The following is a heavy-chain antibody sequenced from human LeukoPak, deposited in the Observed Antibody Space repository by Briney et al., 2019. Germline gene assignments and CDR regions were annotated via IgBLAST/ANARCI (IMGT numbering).Heavy chain of an antibody. V-gene: IGHV4-39*07. CDR2: TYYSGST. J-gene: IGHJ4*02. CDR3: ARETHDYYFDY. Sequence: SETLSLTCTVSGGSISSSSYYWGWIRQPPGKGLEWIGSTYYSGSTYYNPSLKSRVTISVDTSKNQFSLKLSSVTAADTAVYYCARETHDYYFDYWGQGTLVTVSS. CDR1: GGSISSSSYY. D-gene: IGHD1-1*01.